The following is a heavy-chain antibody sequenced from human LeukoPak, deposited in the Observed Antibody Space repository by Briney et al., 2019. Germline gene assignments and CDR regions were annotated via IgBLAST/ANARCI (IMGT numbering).Heavy chain of an antibody. CDR3: ASNSFDYYGSGSYSVDY. CDR2: INHSGST. D-gene: IGHD3-10*01. CDR1: GGSISSSSYY. Sequence: PSETLPLTCTVSGGSISSSSYYWGWIRQPPGKGLEWIGEINHSGSTNYNPSLKRRVTISVDTSKNQFSLKLSSVTAADTAVYYCASNSFDYYGSGSYSVDYWGQGTLVTVSS. J-gene: IGHJ4*02. V-gene: IGHV4-39*07.